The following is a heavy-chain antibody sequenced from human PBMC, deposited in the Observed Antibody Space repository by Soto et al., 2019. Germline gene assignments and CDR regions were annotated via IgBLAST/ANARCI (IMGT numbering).Heavy chain of an antibody. V-gene: IGHV4-34*01. Sequence: SETLSLTCAVYGGSFSGYYWSWIRQPPGKGLEWIGEINHSGSTNYNPSLKSRVTISVDTSKNQFSLKLSSVTAADTAVYYCARGNYDYVWGSYRYIHNWFDPWGQGTLVTVSS. CDR3: ARGNYDYVWGSYRYIHNWFDP. CDR2: INHSGST. D-gene: IGHD3-16*02. CDR1: GGSFSGYY. J-gene: IGHJ5*02.